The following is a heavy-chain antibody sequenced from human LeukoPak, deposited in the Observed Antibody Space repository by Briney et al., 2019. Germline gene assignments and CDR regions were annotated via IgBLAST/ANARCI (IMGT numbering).Heavy chain of an antibody. Sequence: GGSLRLSCAASGFTFSSYGMHWVRQAPGKGLEWVAFIRYDGSNKYYADSVKGRFTISRDNSKNTLYLQMNSLRAEDTAVYYCAKEYCSGGSCHHWFDPWGQGTLVTVSS. V-gene: IGHV3-30*02. CDR1: GFTFSSYG. J-gene: IGHJ5*02. CDR2: IRYDGSNK. CDR3: AKEYCSGGSCHHWFDP. D-gene: IGHD2-15*01.